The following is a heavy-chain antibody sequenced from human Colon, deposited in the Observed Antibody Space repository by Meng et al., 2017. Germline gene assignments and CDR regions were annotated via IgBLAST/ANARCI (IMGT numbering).Heavy chain of an antibody. D-gene: IGHD3-22*01. CDR2: IYYSGST. CDR3: ARGASDYDFDY. J-gene: IGHJ4*02. V-gene: IGHV4-61*01. Sequence: QVQLQHGGAGLLEPSETLSLPCAVYGGSVSSGSYYWSWIRQPPGKGLEWIGYIYYSGSTNYNPSLKSRVTISVDTSKNQFSLKLSSVTAADTAVYYCARGASDYDFDYWGQGTLVTVSS. CDR1: GGSVSSGSYY.